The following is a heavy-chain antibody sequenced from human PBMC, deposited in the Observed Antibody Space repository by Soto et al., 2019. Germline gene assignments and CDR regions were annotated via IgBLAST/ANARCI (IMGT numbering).Heavy chain of an antibody. CDR3: ARVVGAPNWFDP. CDR1: GFTFSSYA. CDR2: ISGSDDST. Sequence: GGSLRLSCAASGFTFSSYAMSWVRQAPGKGLEWVSVISGSDDSTYYADSVKGRFTISRDNSKNTLYLQMNSLRAEDTAVYYCARVVGAPNWFDPWGQGTLVTVSS. J-gene: IGHJ5*02. D-gene: IGHD1-26*01. V-gene: IGHV3-23*01.